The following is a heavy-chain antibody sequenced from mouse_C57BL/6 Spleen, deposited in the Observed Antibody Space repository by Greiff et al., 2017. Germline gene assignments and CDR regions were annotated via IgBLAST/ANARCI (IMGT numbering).Heavy chain of an antibody. CDR1: GYTFTSSW. J-gene: IGHJ4*01. D-gene: IGHD1-1*01. CDR3: ARSEYYGSSYYAMDY. CDR2: IDPSDSYT. Sequence: QVQLQQPGAELVMPGASVKLSCKASGYTFTSSWLHWVKQRPGQGLEWIGEIDPSDSYTNYNQKFKGKSTLTVDKSSSPAYMQLSSLTSEDSSVYYGARSEYYGSSYYAMDYWGQGTSVTVSS. V-gene: IGHV1-69*01.